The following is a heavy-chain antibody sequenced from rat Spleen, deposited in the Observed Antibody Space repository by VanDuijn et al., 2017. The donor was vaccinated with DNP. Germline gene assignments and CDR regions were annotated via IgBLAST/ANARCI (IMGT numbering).Heavy chain of an antibody. V-gene: IGHV5-29*01. Sequence: EVQLVESGGGLVQPGRSLKLSCAASGFTFSNYDMAWVRQAPTKGLEWVASISYDGSSTYYRDSVKGRFTISRDNAKSTLYLQMDSQRSEDTATYYCAREEQLSYYFDYWGQGVMVTVSS. CDR2: ISYDGSST. CDR3: AREEQLSYYFDY. D-gene: IGHD1-2*01. CDR1: GFTFSNYD. J-gene: IGHJ2*01.